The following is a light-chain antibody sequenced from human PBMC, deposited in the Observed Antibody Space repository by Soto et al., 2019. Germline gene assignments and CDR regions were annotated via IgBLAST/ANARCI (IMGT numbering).Light chain of an antibody. Sequence: EIVLAQSPGTLSLSPGERATLSCRASQSITSSFLAWYQQKPGQATRLLIYGASTRAAGVPDRFSGSGSGTDFTLTITRLEPEDFAVYNCQQYGRSPLMYTFGQGTKLGV. CDR2: GAS. V-gene: IGKV3-20*01. CDR3: QQYGRSPLMYT. CDR1: QSITSSF. J-gene: IGKJ2*01.